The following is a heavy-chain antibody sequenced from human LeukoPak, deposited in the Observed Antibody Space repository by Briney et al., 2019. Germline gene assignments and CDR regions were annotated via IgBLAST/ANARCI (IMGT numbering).Heavy chain of an antibody. D-gene: IGHD6-13*01. J-gene: IGHJ4*02. CDR1: GFTFSSYA. CDR2: ISATGGGA. CDR3: AKLSSRAAAGTGRVFDY. Sequence: GGSLRLSCAASGFTFSSYAMSWVRQAPGKGLEWVSAISATGGGAYYTDSVKGRFTISRDNSKNTLYLQMNSLRAEDTAVYYCAKLSSRAAAGTGRVFDYWGQGTLVTVSS. V-gene: IGHV3-23*01.